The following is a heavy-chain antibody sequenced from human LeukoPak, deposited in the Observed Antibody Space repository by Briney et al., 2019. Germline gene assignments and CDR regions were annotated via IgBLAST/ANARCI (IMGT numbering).Heavy chain of an antibody. J-gene: IGHJ4*02. Sequence: GGSLRLSCAASGFTFSSYWMHWVRQAPGKGLVWVSRINTDGSSTSYADSVKGRFTISRDNAKNTLYLQMNSLRAEDTAVYYCARDSGAYCGGDCYGGHGDYWGQGTLVTVSS. CDR2: INTDGSST. V-gene: IGHV3-74*01. CDR3: ARDSGAYCGGDCYGGHGDY. D-gene: IGHD2-21*01. CDR1: GFTFSSYW.